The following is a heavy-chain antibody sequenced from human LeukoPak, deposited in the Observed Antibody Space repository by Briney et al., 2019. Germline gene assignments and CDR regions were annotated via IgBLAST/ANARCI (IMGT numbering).Heavy chain of an antibody. V-gene: IGHV3-7*04. Sequence: PGGSLRLSCAASGFTFSNYWMTWVRQAPGKGLEWVANIKQDGSERDYVDSVKGRFTISRDDAKNSLYQQMNSLRAEDTAVYYCARGITMANWGQGTLVTVSS. CDR2: IKQDGSER. J-gene: IGHJ4*02. D-gene: IGHD3-10*01. CDR3: ARGITMAN. CDR1: GFTFSNYW.